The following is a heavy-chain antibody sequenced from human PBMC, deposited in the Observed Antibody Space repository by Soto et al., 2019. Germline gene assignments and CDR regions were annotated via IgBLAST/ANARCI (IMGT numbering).Heavy chain of an antibody. V-gene: IGHV5-51*01. CDR3: AKGGWGFGDVVSYYYMDV. J-gene: IGHJ6*03. CDR2: IYPGDSDT. D-gene: IGHD3-10*01. Sequence: GESLRISCKGSGYSFTSYWIGWVRQMPGKGLEWMGIIYPGDSDTRYSPSFQGQVTISADKSISTAYLQWSSLKASDTAMYYCAKGGWGFGDVVSYYYMDVWGKGTTVTVSS. CDR1: GYSFTSYW.